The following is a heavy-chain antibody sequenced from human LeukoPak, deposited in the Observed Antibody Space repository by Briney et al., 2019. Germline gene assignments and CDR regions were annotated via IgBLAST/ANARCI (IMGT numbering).Heavy chain of an antibody. D-gene: IGHD5-18*01. CDR3: ARVERQLWLRYPSYWFDP. V-gene: IGHV4-59*01. CDR1: GGSISSYY. Sequence: SETLSLTCTVSGGSISSYYWSWIRQPPGKGLEWIGYIYYSGYTNYNPSLKSRVTISVDTSKNQFSLKLSSVTAADTAVYYCARVERQLWLRYPSYWFDPWGQGTLVTVSS. CDR2: IYYSGYT. J-gene: IGHJ5*02.